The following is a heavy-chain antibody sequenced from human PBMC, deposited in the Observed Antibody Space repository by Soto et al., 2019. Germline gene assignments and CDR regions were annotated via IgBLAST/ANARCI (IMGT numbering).Heavy chain of an antibody. CDR2: ISGSGGST. Sequence: EVQLLESGGGLVQPGGSLRLSCAASGFTFSSYAMGWVRQAPGKGLEWVSAISGSGGSTYCADSVKGRFTIARDSSKNTLYLQMNSLRAEDTAVYYCAKGEGTKGKYYFDYWGQGTLVTVSS. J-gene: IGHJ4*02. CDR3: AKGEGTKGKYYFDY. V-gene: IGHV3-23*01. D-gene: IGHD1-1*01. CDR1: GFTFSSYA.